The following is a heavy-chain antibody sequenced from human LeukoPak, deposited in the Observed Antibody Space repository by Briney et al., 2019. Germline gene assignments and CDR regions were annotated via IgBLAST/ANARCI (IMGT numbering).Heavy chain of an antibody. D-gene: IGHD3-10*01. V-gene: IGHV4-34*01. CDR2: INHSGST. CDR1: GGTFSGYY. J-gene: IGHJ6*03. CDR3: ARGKWYGSGLYYYYMDV. Sequence: SETLSLTCTAYGGTFSGYYWRWVRQAPGQGLEWIGEINHSGSTNYNPPLKCRGTISVDTSKNQSSLKLSSVTGADTAVYYCARGKWYGSGLYYYYMDVWGKGTTVTVSS.